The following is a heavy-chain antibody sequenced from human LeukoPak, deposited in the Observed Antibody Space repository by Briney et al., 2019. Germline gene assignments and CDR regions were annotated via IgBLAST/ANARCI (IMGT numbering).Heavy chain of an antibody. CDR3: ARDGYYYMDV. V-gene: IGHV3-48*04. CDR2: IISSSTTI. CDR1: GFTLSSYR. J-gene: IGHJ6*03. Sequence: GGPLRLSCAASGFTLSSYRMRWVSQAPGKGMDWVSYIISSSTTIYYADSVKRRFTISRDNAKNPLYLQMNSLRAEDTAVYYFARDGYYYMDVWGKGTTVTVSS.